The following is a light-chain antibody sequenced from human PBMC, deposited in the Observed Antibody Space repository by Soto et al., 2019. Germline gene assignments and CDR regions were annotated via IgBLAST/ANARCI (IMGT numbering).Light chain of an antibody. CDR3: QQYNGYSRT. V-gene: IGKV1-5*01. CDR2: DVS. J-gene: IGKJ1*01. CDR1: QSISSW. Sequence: DIHMTPSPSTLSASVGDRVTITCRASQSISSWLAWYQQKPGKAPYLLISDVSSLERGVPSRFSGSGSGTEFTLTISSMQPDDFATFYCQQYNGYSRTLGQGTKVDIK.